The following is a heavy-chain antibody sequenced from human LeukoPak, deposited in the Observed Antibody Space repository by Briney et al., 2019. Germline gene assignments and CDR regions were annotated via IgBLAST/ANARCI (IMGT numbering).Heavy chain of an antibody. Sequence: GSLRLSCAASGFTFSSYAMHWVRQAPGKGLEWVAVISYDGSNKYYADSVKGRFTISRDNSKNTLYLQMNSLRAEDTAVYYCARDPGGHRIAAAGTDLYYYYGMDVWGQGTTVTVSS. V-gene: IGHV3-30-3*01. CDR2: ISYDGSNK. CDR1: GFTFSSYA. J-gene: IGHJ6*02. CDR3: ARDPGGHRIAAAGTDLYYYYGMDV. D-gene: IGHD6-13*01.